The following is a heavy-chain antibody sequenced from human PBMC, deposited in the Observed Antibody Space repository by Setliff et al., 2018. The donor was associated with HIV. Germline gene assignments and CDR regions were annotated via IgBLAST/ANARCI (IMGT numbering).Heavy chain of an antibody. V-gene: IGHV4-34*01. Sequence: LSLTCAVYGGSFSGYYWSWIRKPPGKGLEWIGEINHSGSTNYNPSLKSRVTISVDTSKNQFSLKLSSVTAADTAVYYCARERGPVGVVAAASYYYMDVWGKGTTVTVSS. CDR2: INHSGST. CDR1: GGSFSGYY. CDR3: ARERGPVGVVAAASYYYMDV. J-gene: IGHJ6*03. D-gene: IGHD2-15*01.